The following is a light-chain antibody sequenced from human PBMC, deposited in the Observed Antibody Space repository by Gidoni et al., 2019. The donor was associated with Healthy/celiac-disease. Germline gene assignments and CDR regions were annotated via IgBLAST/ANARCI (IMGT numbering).Light chain of an antibody. Sequence: DIQLTQSPSFLSASVGDRVTITCRASQGISSYLAWYQQKPRKAPKLLIYAASTLQSGVPSRFSGSGSGTEFTLTISSLQPEDFATYYCQQLNIYPLTFGQGTKVEIK. J-gene: IGKJ1*01. V-gene: IGKV1-9*01. CDR1: QGISSY. CDR2: AAS. CDR3: QQLNIYPLT.